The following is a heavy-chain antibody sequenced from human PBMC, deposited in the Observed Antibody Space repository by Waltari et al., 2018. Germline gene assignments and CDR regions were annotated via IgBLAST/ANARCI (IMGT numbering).Heavy chain of an antibody. CDR2: IYPGDSDT. J-gene: IGHJ3*02. D-gene: IGHD4-4*01. V-gene: IGHV5-51*01. Sequence: EVQLVQSGAEVKKPGESLKISCKGSGYSFTSYWIGWVRQMPGKGLEWMGIIYPGDSDTRYSPSFQGQVTISADKSISTAYLQWSSLKATDTAMYYCARQIQGDGYSDDAFDIWGQGTMVTVSS. CDR3: ARQIQGDGYSDDAFDI. CDR1: GYSFTSYW.